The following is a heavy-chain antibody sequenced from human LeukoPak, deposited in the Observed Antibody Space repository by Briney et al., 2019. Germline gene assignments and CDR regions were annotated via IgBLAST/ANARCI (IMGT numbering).Heavy chain of an antibody. V-gene: IGHV1-69*01. D-gene: IGHD6-19*01. CDR1: GGTFSSYA. Sequence: GPSVKVSCKASGGTFSSYAISWVRQAPGQGLEWMGGIIPIFGTANYAQKFQGRVTITADESTSTAYMELSSLRSEDTAVYYCARDLSSGWDEGGYYFDYWGQGTLVTVSS. CDR2: IIPIFGTA. J-gene: IGHJ4*02. CDR3: ARDLSSGWDEGGYYFDY.